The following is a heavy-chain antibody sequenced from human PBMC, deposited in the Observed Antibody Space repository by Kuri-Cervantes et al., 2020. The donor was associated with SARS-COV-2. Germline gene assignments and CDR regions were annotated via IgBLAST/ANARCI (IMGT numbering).Heavy chain of an antibody. CDR1: GGSISSYY. Sequence: ESLKISCTVSGGSISSYYWGWVRQPAGKGLEWIGRIYSSGSTHYNPSLKSRVTMSVDMSKSQFSLRLTSVTAADTAVYYCARAPSKKPYQLLYGEDYYYYGMDVWGQGTTVTVSS. CDR2: IYSSGST. D-gene: IGHD2-2*02. J-gene: IGHJ6*02. V-gene: IGHV4-4*07. CDR3: ARAPSKKPYQLLYGEDYYYYGMDV.